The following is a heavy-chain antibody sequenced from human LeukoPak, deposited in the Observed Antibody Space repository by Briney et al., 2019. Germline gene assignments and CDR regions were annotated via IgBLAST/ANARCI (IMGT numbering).Heavy chain of an antibody. D-gene: IGHD6-19*01. CDR2: IWYEGSNK. CDR3: ARDCGSGWTYYFDY. J-gene: IGHJ4*02. CDR1: GFTFSSYG. Sequence: QTGGSLRLSCAASGFTFSSYGMHSVRQDPGEGLEWVAVIWYEGSNKYYAASVKGRFTISRNNSKNTLYLQMNSLRAEDTAVYYCARDCGSGWTYYFDYWGQGTLVTVSS. V-gene: IGHV3-33*01.